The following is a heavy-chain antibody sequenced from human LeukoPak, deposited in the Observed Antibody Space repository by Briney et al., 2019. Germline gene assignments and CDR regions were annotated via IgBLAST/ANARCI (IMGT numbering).Heavy chain of an antibody. CDR1: GFTFSSYG. J-gene: IGHJ4*02. Sequence: PGGPLRLSCAASGFTFSSYGMHWVRQAPGKGLEWVAVISYDGSNKYYADSVKGRFTISRDNSKNTLYLQMNSLRAEDTAVYYCAKDGAVDTAMVLDYWGQGTLVTVSS. CDR3: AKDGAVDTAMVLDY. D-gene: IGHD5-18*01. CDR2: ISYDGSNK. V-gene: IGHV3-30*18.